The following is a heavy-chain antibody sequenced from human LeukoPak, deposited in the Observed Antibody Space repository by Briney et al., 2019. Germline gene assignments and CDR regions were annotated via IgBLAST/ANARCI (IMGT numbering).Heavy chain of an antibody. CDR3: ARDRVLVVVPAAPGY. CDR2: ISGSGGST. D-gene: IGHD2-2*01. V-gene: IGHV3-23*01. J-gene: IGHJ4*01. CDR1: GFTFSSYG. Sequence: PGGSLRLSCAASGFTFSSYGMSWVRQAPGKGLEWVSGISGSGGSTYYADSVKGRFTISRDNSKNTLYLQMNSLRAEDTAVYYFARDRVLVVVPAAPGYWGHGPLVTVSS.